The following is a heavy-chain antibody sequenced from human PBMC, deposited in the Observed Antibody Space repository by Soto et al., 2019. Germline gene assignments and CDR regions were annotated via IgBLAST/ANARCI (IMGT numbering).Heavy chain of an antibody. D-gene: IGHD5-12*01. Sequence: EVQLLESGGGLVQPGGSLRLSCVASAFTFSGYGMSWVRQAPGKGLEWVSASSSGGSTFYVESVKGRFTISRDNYKNTLYLQMNSLRAEDTAVYYCAKEKNGFEKWGQGTLVTVSS. CDR1: AFTFSGYG. CDR2: SSSGGST. J-gene: IGHJ4*02. V-gene: IGHV3-23*01. CDR3: AKEKNGFEK.